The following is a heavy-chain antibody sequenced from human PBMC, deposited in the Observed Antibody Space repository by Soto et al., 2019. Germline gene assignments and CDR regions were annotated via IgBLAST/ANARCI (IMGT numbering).Heavy chain of an antibody. CDR2: MNPNSGNT. CDR3: AREVVRKGFDS. Sequence: GASVKVSCKASGYTSTSYDINWVRQATGQGLEWMGWMNPNSGNTDYAQKFQGRVTMTRNTSISTAYMELSSLSSEDTAVYYCAREVVRKGFDSWGQGTLVTVSS. V-gene: IGHV1-8*02. CDR1: GYTSTSYD. D-gene: IGHD2-15*01. J-gene: IGHJ5*01.